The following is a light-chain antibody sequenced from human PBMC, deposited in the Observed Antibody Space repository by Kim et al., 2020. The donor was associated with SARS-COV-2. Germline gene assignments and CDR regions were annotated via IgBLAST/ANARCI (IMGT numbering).Light chain of an antibody. Sequence: IVLTQSPASLSLSPGERATLSCTASQSISNFLTWYQQKSGQPPRLLINDASDRATGIPARFSGSGSGTDFTLTISSLEPEDSAVYCCQQSSDWPTFGGGTKVDIK. CDR3: QQSSDWPT. CDR1: QSISNF. V-gene: IGKV3-11*01. CDR2: DAS. J-gene: IGKJ4*01.